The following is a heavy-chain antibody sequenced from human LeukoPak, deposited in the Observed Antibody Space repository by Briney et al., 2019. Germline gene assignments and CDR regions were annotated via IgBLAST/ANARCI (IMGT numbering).Heavy chain of an antibody. CDR1: GFTFSSYS. V-gene: IGHV3-21*01. Sequence: GGSLRLSCAASGFTFSSYSMNWVRQAPGEGLEWVSSISSGSTYIYYAGSVKGRFTISRDNAKNSLFLQMNSLRAEDTAVYYCARDKGTEGLLPRGDWYFDLWGRGTLVTVSS. J-gene: IGHJ2*01. CDR3: ARDKGTEGLLPRGDWYFDL. CDR2: ISSGSTYI. D-gene: IGHD3-3*01.